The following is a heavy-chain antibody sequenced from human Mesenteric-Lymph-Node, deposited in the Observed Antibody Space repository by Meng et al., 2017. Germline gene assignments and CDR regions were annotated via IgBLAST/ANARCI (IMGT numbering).Heavy chain of an antibody. D-gene: IGHD6-19*01. J-gene: IGHJ5*02. V-gene: IGHV4-34*01. CDR1: GGSFSGYY. Sequence: SQTRSLTGAVYGGSFSGYYWSWIRQPPGKGLEWMGEINHSGSTNYNPSLKRRVTISVDTSKNQFSLKLSSVTAADTAVYYCARGRRGIAVAGTRFDPWGQGTLVTVSS. CDR3: ARGRRGIAVAGTRFDP. CDR2: INHSGST.